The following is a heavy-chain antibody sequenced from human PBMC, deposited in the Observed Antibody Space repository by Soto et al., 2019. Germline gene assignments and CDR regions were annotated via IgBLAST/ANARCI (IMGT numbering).Heavy chain of an antibody. CDR1: GFTFSGYV. V-gene: IGHV3-30-3*01. D-gene: IGHD3-22*01. J-gene: IGHJ1*01. CDR3: AREDESSGYAGTFQH. CDR2: ISHDGSK. Sequence: QVQLVESGGDVVQPGRSLRLSCAVSGFTFSGYVFHWVRQIPGKGLEWVGLISHDGSKQYAGSVKGRVTISRENSKNEVYLEMSSLRVEDTALYYCAREDESSGYAGTFQHWGQGTLVTVSP.